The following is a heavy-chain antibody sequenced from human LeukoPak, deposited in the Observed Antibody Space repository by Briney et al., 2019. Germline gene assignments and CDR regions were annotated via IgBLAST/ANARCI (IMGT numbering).Heavy chain of an antibody. Sequence: PSESLSLTCTVSGGSISSCYWSWIRQPPGKGLEWIRYIYYSGSTNYNPSLKSRDTISVDTSKNQFSLKLSSVTAADTAVYYCARLPWGVVRNYYYYYGMDVWGQGTTVTVSS. D-gene: IGHD2-15*01. CDR2: IYYSGST. CDR3: ARLPWGVVRNYYYYYGMDV. V-gene: IGHV4-59*08. J-gene: IGHJ6*02. CDR1: GGSISSCY.